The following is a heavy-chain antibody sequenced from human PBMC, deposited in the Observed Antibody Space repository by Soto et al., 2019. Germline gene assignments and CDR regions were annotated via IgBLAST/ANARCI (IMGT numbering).Heavy chain of an antibody. D-gene: IGHD6-19*01. Sequence: QVQLQQWGAGLLKPSETLSLTCGVYGGSVSGYYWSWIRQPPGKGLERMGEINHSGSTNYNTSLKSRVTLSVDTSKNPFSLQLSSVTAADTAVYYCARVGVANLANWFDPWGQGTLVTVSS. CDR1: GGSVSGYY. V-gene: IGHV4-34*01. CDR3: ARVGVANLANWFDP. J-gene: IGHJ5*02. CDR2: INHSGST.